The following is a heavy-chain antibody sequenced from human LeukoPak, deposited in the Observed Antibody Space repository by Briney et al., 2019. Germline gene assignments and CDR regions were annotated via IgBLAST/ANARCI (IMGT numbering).Heavy chain of an antibody. CDR3: ARHYGSFSRVFDY. Sequence: SETLSLTCTVSGGSISSYYWSWIRQPPGKGLEWIGYIYYSGSTNYNPSLKSRVTISVDTSKNQFSLKLSSVTAADTAVYYCARHYGSFSRVFDYWGQGTLVTVSS. CDR2: IYYSGST. J-gene: IGHJ4*02. D-gene: IGHD3-9*01. CDR1: GGSISSYY. V-gene: IGHV4-59*08.